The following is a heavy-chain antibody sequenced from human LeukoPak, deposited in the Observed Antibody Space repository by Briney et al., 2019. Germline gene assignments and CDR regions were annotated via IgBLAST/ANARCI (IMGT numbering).Heavy chain of an antibody. D-gene: IGHD1-26*01. CDR2: ITNSGST. CDR3: ATTTHSGSHDY. Sequence: SETLSLTCAVYGGSFSGYYWSWIRQPPGKGLEWIGSITNSGSTYYNPSLTSRVTISVDTSKKQFSLRLSSVTAADTAVFYCATTTHSGSHDYWGQGILVTVSS. J-gene: IGHJ4*02. CDR1: GGSFSGYY. V-gene: IGHV4-34*01.